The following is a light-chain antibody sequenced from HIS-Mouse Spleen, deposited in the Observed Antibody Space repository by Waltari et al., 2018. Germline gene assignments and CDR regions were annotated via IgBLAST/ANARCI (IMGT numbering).Light chain of an antibody. CDR3: YSTDSSGNHRV. CDR1: ALPKQY. V-gene: IGLV3-10*01. J-gene: IGLJ2*01. Sequence: SYELTPPPSVSVSPGQTARIPCSGHALPKQYAYWYQQKSGQAPVLVIYEDRKRPPGLPERFSGSSSGTMATLTISGAQVEDEADYYCYSTDSSGNHRVFGGGTKLTVL. CDR2: EDR.